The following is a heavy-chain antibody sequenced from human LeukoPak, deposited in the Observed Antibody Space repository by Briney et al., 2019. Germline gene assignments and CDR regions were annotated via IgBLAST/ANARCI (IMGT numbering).Heavy chain of an antibody. Sequence: WETLSLTRAVDCLSFSGYYWRWIRHPPGNGLEWIGEVNHSGSTNYNPSLKTRVTISVDTSKNQFSLQLSSVTAADTAVYYCARCKYSGYDSSTYYFDYWGQGTLVTVSS. J-gene: IGHJ4*02. CDR3: ARCKYSGYDSSTYYFDY. V-gene: IGHV4-34*01. CDR2: VNHSGST. D-gene: IGHD5-12*01. CDR1: CLSFSGYY.